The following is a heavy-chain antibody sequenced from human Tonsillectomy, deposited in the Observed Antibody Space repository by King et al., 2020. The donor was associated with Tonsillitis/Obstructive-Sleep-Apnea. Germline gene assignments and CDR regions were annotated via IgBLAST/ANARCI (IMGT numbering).Heavy chain of an antibody. D-gene: IGHD3-22*01. J-gene: IGHJ4*02. CDR2: ISPYNGDT. CDR1: GYTFTSYG. CDR3: ARDSRSHYYDSSGYYTFDY. V-gene: IGHV1-18*01. Sequence: QLVQSGAEVKRPGASVRVSCKASGYTFTSYGISWVRQAPGQGLEWMGWISPYNGDTNFAQKLQGRVTMTTGTSTSTAYMELRSLRSDDTAVYYCARDSRSHYYDSSGYYTFDYWGQGTLVTVSS.